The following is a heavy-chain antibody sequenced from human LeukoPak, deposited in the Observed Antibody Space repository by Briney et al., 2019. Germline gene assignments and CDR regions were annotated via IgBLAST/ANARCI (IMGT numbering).Heavy chain of an antibody. CDR2: INHSGST. V-gene: IGHV4-34*01. J-gene: IGHJ3*02. CDR3: AREKVDLRAFDI. CDR1: GGSFSGYY. Sequence: SETLSLTCAVYGGSFSGYYWTWIRQPPGKGLEWIGEINHSGSTNHNPSLKSRVTISVDTSKNQFSLKLNSVTAADTAVYYCAREKVDLRAFDIWGPGTMVTVSS. D-gene: IGHD3-3*01.